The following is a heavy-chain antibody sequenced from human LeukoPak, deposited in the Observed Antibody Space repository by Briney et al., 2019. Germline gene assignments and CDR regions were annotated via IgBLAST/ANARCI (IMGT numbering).Heavy chain of an antibody. V-gene: IGHV3-21*01. Sequence: PGGSLRLSCAASGFTFSSYDMNWVRQAPGKGLEWVSSISSRSTSLYYADSVKGRFTISRDNAKNSLYLQMNSLRAEDTAVYWCARDYIAYDPLDYWGQGTPVTVSS. CDR3: ARDYIAYDPLDY. CDR1: GFTFSSYD. CDR2: ISSRSTSL. D-gene: IGHD3-3*01. J-gene: IGHJ4*02.